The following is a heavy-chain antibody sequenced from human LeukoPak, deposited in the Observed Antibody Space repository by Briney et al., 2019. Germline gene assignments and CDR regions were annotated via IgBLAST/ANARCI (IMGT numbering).Heavy chain of an antibody. Sequence: ASVKVSCKASGYXFTGYYIHWVRQAPGQGLEWMGWINPNSGGTNYAQKFQGRVTMTRDTSISTAYMELSRLRSDDTAVYYCARGTELLWFGEYLYWGQGTLVTVSS. D-gene: IGHD3-10*01. J-gene: IGHJ4*02. V-gene: IGHV1-2*02. CDR1: GYXFTGYY. CDR3: ARGTELLWFGEYLY. CDR2: INPNSGGT.